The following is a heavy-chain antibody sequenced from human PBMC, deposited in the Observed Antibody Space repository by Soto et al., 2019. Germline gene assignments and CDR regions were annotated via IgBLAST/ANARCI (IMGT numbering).Heavy chain of an antibody. CDR2: ISAYNGNT. J-gene: IGHJ6*02. D-gene: IGHD6-19*01. V-gene: IGHV1-18*01. CDR3: ARDTGYSSGWLHYGMDV. Sequence: ASVKVSCKASGYTFTSYGISWVRQAPGQGLEWMGRISAYNGNTNYAQKLQGRVTMTTDTSTSTAYMELRSLRSDDTAVYYCARDTGYSSGWLHYGMDVWGQGTTVTVSS. CDR1: GYTFTSYG.